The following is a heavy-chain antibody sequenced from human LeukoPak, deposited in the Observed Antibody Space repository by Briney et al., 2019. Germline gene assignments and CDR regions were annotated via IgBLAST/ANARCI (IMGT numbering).Heavy chain of an antibody. V-gene: IGHV3-7*05. CDR2: IKDDGSEK. J-gene: IGHJ3*02. D-gene: IGHD1-1*01. CDR1: GFTFSTYW. CDR3: ARIRLRAFDI. Sequence: GGSLRLSCAASGFTFSTYWMSWVRQAPGKGLEWVANIKDDGSEKYYVDSVKGLFTISRDNAKNSLFLQMNSLRAEDTAAYYCARIRLRAFDIRGQGAMVTVPS.